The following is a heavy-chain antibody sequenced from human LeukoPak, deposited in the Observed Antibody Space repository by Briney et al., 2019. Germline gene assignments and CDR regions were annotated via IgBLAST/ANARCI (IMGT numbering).Heavy chain of an antibody. V-gene: IGHV1-18*04. CDR3: ARENCSGGSVYSYY. J-gene: IGHJ4*02. Sequence: ASVKVSCKASGYTFTSYGISWVRQAPGQGLEWMGWISAYNGNTNYAQKLQGRVTMTTDTSTSTAYMELRSLRSDDTTVDYCARENCSGGSVYSYYWGEGTLVSVSS. CDR2: ISAYNGNT. D-gene: IGHD2-15*01. CDR1: GYTFTSYG.